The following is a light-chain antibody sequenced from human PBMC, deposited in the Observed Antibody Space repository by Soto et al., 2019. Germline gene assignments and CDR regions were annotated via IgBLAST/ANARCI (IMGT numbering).Light chain of an antibody. Sequence: EIVLTQSPATLSLSPGERATLSCRASQSLNSTYLAWYQQKPGQAPRLLIYAASSRATGIPDRFIGSGSATDFTLTISRLQPEDFAVYHCQQYGNSPPTFGGGTKVEI. CDR2: AAS. V-gene: IGKV3-20*01. J-gene: IGKJ4*01. CDR3: QQYGNSPPT. CDR1: QSLNSTY.